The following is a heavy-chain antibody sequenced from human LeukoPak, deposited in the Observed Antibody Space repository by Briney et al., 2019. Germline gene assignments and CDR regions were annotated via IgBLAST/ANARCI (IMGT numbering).Heavy chain of an antibody. Sequence: GASVKVSCKASGYTFTSYGISWVRQAPGQGLEWMGWISAYNGNTNYAQRLQGRVTMTTDTSTSTAYMELRSLRSDDTAVYYCVRSTAPRGFDYWGQGTLVTVSS. CDR1: GYTFTSYG. V-gene: IGHV1-18*01. CDR2: ISAYNGNT. J-gene: IGHJ4*02. CDR3: VRSTAPRGFDY. D-gene: IGHD2-15*01.